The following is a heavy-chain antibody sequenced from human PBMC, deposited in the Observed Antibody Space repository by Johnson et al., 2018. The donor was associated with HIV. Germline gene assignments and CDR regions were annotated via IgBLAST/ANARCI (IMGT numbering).Heavy chain of an antibody. CDR2: IKSKTDGGAI. V-gene: IGHV3-15*01. D-gene: IGHD6-19*01. CDR1: GFTFSNAW. CDR3: AKARSGGPGAFDI. J-gene: IGHJ3*02. Sequence: QLVASGGGLVKPGGSLRLSCAASGFTFSNAWMSWVRQAPGKGLEWVGRIKSKTDGGAIDYAAPVQGRFTISRDDSKNTLYLQMNSLRAEDTAVYCCAKARSGGPGAFDIWGQGTMVTVSS.